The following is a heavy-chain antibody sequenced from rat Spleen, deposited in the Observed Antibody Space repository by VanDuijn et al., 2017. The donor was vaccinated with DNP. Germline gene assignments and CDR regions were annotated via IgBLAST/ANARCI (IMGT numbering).Heavy chain of an antibody. CDR2: ITPSGGNT. D-gene: IGHD1-11*01. J-gene: IGHJ2*01. V-gene: IGHV5-31*01. CDR3: ARGGRSYFDY. CDR1: GFTFSNYW. Sequence: EVQLVESGGGLVQPGGSLKLSCVASGFTFSNYWMTWIRQVPGKGLEWVASITPSGGNTYFPDSVKGRFTISRNNAENTLYLQMNSLRSEDTATYYCARGGRSYFDYWGQGVMVTVSS.